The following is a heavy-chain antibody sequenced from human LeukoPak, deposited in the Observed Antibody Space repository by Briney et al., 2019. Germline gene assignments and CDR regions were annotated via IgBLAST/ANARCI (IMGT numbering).Heavy chain of an antibody. CDR1: GGSISSYY. V-gene: IGHV4-59*01. Sequence: SETLSLTCTVSGGSISSYYWSWIRQPPGKGLEWIGYIYYSGSTNYNPSLKSRVTISVDTSKNQFSLKLSSVTAADTAVCYCARRRYYYDSSGRALYYFDYWGQGTLVTVSS. CDR3: ARRRYYYDSSGRALYYFDY. CDR2: IYYSGST. D-gene: IGHD3-22*01. J-gene: IGHJ4*02.